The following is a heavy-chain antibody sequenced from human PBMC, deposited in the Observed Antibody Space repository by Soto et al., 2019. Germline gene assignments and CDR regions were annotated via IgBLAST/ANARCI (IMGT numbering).Heavy chain of an antibody. Sequence: SETLSLTCTVSGGSISSYYWSWIRQPPGKGLEWIGYIYYSGSTNYNPSLKSRVTISVDTSKNQFPLKLSSVTAADTAVYYCASGGDYERTYDYWGQGTLVPVSS. CDR1: GGSISSYY. J-gene: IGHJ4*02. CDR3: ASGGDYERTYDY. V-gene: IGHV4-59*01. D-gene: IGHD4-17*01. CDR2: IYYSGST.